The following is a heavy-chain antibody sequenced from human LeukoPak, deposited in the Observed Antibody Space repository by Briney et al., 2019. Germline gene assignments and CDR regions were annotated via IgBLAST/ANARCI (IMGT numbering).Heavy chain of an antibody. Sequence: GGSLRLSCAASGFTFSSYATSWVRQAPGKGLEWVSAISGSGGSTYYADSVKGRFTISRDNSKNTLYLQMNSLRAEDTAVYYCAKGYYDSSGYYEEAFDYWGQGTLVTVSS. D-gene: IGHD3-22*01. CDR2: ISGSGGST. V-gene: IGHV3-23*01. J-gene: IGHJ4*02. CDR3: AKGYYDSSGYYEEAFDY. CDR1: GFTFSSYA.